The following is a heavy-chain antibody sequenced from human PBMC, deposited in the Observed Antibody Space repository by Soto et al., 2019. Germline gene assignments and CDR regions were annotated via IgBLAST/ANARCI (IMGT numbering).Heavy chain of an antibody. J-gene: IGHJ5*02. D-gene: IGHD6-13*01. CDR1: GYSFSNYW. V-gene: IGHV5-51*01. Sequence: GESLKISCKGSGYSFSNYWIVWVRQMPGKGLEWMGSIYPGDSETKYSPSFQGHVTISADKSISTAYLQWSSLKASDTAMYYCARGVGSSWADNWFDPWGQGTLVTVSS. CDR3: ARGVGSSWADNWFDP. CDR2: IYPGDSET.